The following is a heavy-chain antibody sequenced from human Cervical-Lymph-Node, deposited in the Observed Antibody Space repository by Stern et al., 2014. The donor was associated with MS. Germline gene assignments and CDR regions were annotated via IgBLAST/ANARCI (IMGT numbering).Heavy chain of an antibody. D-gene: IGHD3-9*01. J-gene: IGHJ4*02. CDR3: AKLEEGPLTGALPN. CDR1: GYDFKTHA. CDR2: INANTGDP. Sequence: QVQLVQSGSELKKPGASVRVSCKASGYDFKTHAMNWVRQAPGQGLEWMGWINANTGDPNYSQGFTGRFVFSFGASVSTAYLQINNLKAEDTALYYCAKLEEGPLTGALPNWGQGTLVTVSS. V-gene: IGHV7-4-1*02.